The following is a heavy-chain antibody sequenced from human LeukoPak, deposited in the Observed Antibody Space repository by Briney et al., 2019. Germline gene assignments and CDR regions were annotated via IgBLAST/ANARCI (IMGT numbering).Heavy chain of an antibody. Sequence: PGGSLRLSCAASGFTFSSYSMNWVRQAPGKGLEWVSSISSSSSYIYYADSVKGRFTISRDNAKNSLYLQMNSLRAEDTDVYYCARDGWELPGAYDYWGQGTLVTVSS. CDR2: ISSSSSYI. V-gene: IGHV3-21*01. CDR1: GFTFSSYS. CDR3: ARDGWELPGAYDY. J-gene: IGHJ4*02. D-gene: IGHD1-26*01.